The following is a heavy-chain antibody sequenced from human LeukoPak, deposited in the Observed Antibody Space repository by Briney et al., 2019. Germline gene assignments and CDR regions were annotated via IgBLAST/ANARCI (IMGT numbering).Heavy chain of an antibody. J-gene: IGHJ4*02. CDR3: ARDLGDRSGSYYLDY. CDR2: ISSNGGST. V-gene: IGHV3-64*01. D-gene: IGHD3-10*01. Sequence: GGSLRLSCAASGFTFSSYAMHWVRQAPGKGLEYVSAISSNGGSTYYANSVKDRFTISRDNSKNTLYLQMGSLRAEDMAVYYCARDLGDRSGSYYLDYWGQGTLVTVSS. CDR1: GFTFSSYA.